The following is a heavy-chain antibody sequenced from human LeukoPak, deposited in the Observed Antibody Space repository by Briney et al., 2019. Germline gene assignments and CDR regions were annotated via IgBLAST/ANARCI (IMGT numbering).Heavy chain of an antibody. D-gene: IGHD6-19*01. CDR3: ARVHGGGIAVAGRFNWYFDL. V-gene: IGHV4-59*01. Sequence: SETLSLTCTVSGGSISSYYWSWIRQPPGKGLEWIGYIYYSGSTNYNPSLKSRVTISVDTSKNQFSLKLSSVTAADTAVYYCARVHGGGIAVAGRFNWYFDLWGRGPLVTVSS. J-gene: IGHJ2*01. CDR2: IYYSGST. CDR1: GGSISSYY.